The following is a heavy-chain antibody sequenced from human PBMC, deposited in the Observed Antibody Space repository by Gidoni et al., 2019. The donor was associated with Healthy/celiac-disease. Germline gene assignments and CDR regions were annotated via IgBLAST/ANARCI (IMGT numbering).Heavy chain of an antibody. CDR1: GFTFSSYG. CDR2: ISYDGSNK. Sequence: QVQLVESGGGVVQPGRSRRLSCAASGFTFSSYGMHWVRQAPGKGLEWVAVISYDGSNKYYADSVKGRFTISRDNSKNTLYLQMNSLRAEDTAVYYCAKEVGIADDYWGQGTLVTVSS. V-gene: IGHV3-30*18. J-gene: IGHJ4*02. CDR3: AKEVGIADDY. D-gene: IGHD6-13*01.